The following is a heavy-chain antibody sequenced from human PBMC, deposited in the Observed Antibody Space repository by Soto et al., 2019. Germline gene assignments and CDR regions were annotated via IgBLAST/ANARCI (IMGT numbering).Heavy chain of an antibody. CDR2: IYYSGST. D-gene: IGHD2-15*01. CDR1: GDSISSRSYY. J-gene: IGHJ5*02. CDR3: ARQDRVVAEGRWFDP. Sequence: SETLSLTCTVTGDSISSRSYYWGWIRQPPGKGLEWIGSIYYSGSTYNNPSLRSRVSMSIDTSKDQFSLKLKSVTAADTAVYYCARQDRVVAEGRWFDPWGQGTLVTVSS. V-gene: IGHV4-39*01.